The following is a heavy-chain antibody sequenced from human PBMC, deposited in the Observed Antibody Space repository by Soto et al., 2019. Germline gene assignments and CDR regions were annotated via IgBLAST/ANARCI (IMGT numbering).Heavy chain of an antibody. D-gene: IGHD4-17*01. CDR1: GGTFSSYA. Sequence: GASVKVSCKASGGTFSSYAISWVRQAPGQGLEWMGGIIPIFGTANYAQKFQGRVTITADESTSTAYMELSSLRSEDTAVYYCARYDYGDPVNWFDPWGQGTLVTVSS. CDR3: ARYDYGDPVNWFDP. V-gene: IGHV1-69*13. J-gene: IGHJ5*02. CDR2: IIPIFGTA.